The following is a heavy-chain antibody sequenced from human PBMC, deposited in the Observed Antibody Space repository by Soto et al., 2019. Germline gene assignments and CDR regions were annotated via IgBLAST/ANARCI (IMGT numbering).Heavy chain of an antibody. D-gene: IGHD6-6*01. CDR1: GYTFTSYA. J-gene: IGHJ6*02. CDR2: INAVNGNA. Sequence: ASVKVSCKASGYTFTSYAMHWVRQAPGQRLEWMGWINAVNGNAKYAQKFQGRVTITTDESASTAYMELSSLRSEDTAVYYCARDPSAGSSADYYYYGMDGWGQGTTVTVSS. CDR3: ARDPSAGSSADYYYYGMDG. V-gene: IGHV1-3*01.